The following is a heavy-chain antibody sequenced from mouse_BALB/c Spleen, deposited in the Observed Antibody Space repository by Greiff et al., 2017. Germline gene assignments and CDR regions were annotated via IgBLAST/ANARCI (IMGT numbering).Heavy chain of an antibody. J-gene: IGHJ2*01. V-gene: IGHV5-4*02. CDR1: GFTFSDYY. CDR3: ARGGDRYDFDY. CDR2: ISDGGSYT. Sequence: DVQLVESGGGLVKPGGSLKLSCAASGFTFSDYYMYWVRQTPEKRLEWVATISDGGSYTYYPDSVKGRFTISRDNAKNNLYLQMSSLKSEDTAMYYCARGGDRYDFDYWGQGTTLTVSS. D-gene: IGHD2-14*01.